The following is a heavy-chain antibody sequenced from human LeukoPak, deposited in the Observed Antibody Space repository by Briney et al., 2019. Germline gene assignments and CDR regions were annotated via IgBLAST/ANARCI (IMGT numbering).Heavy chain of an antibody. CDR1: GFTFSSYG. J-gene: IGHJ4*02. Sequence: GGSLRLSCAASGFTFSSYGMNWVRQAPGKGLEWVAFIPYDGSNKYYADSVKGRFTISRDNSKNTLYLQMNSLRAEDTAVYYCAKDDSSDWYYFDYWGQGTLVTVSS. CDR3: AKDDSSDWYYFDY. V-gene: IGHV3-30*02. D-gene: IGHD6-19*01. CDR2: IPYDGSNK.